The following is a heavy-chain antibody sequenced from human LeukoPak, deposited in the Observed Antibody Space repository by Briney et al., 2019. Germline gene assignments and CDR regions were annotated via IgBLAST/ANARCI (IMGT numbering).Heavy chain of an antibody. V-gene: IGHV4-59*01. D-gene: IGHD2-15*01. CDR1: GGSLSSYY. CDR3: ARALYCSGGSCYEGAFDY. Sequence: SETLSLTCTVSGGSLSSYYWSWIRQPPGKGLEWIGYIYYSGSTNYNPSLKSRVTISVDTSKNQFSLKLSSVTAADTAVYYCARALYCSGGSCYEGAFDYWGQGTLVTVSS. CDR2: IYYSGST. J-gene: IGHJ4*02.